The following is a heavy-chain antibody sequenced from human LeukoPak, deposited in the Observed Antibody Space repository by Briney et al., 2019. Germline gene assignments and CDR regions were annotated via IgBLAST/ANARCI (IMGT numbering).Heavy chain of an antibody. CDR2: IYYSGST. CDR3: ARQPRKYVLLWFGESPAYYFDY. J-gene: IGHJ4*02. D-gene: IGHD3-10*01. Sequence: SETLSLTCTVSGGSISSSSYYWGWTRQPPGKGLEWIGSIYYSGSTYYNPSLKSRVTISVDTSKDQFSLKLSSVTAADTAVYYCARQPRKYVLLWFGESPAYYFDYWGQRTLVTVSS. CDR1: GGSISSSSYY. V-gene: IGHV4-39*01.